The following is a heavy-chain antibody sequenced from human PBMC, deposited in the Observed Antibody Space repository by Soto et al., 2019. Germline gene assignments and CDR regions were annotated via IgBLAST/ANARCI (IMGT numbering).Heavy chain of an antibody. CDR2: ISAYNGNT. Sequence: GASVKVSCKASGYTFTSYGISWVRQAPGQGLEWMGWISAYNGNTNYAQKLQGRVTMTTDSSTSTAYMELRSLRSDDTAVYYCARDLPILYSSSCCYFDYWGQGTLVTVSS. J-gene: IGHJ4*02. CDR3: ARDLPILYSSSCCYFDY. CDR1: GYTFTSYG. V-gene: IGHV1-18*01. D-gene: IGHD6-6*01.